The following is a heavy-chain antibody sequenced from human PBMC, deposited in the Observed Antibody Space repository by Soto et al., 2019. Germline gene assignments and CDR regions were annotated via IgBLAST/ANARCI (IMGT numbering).Heavy chain of an antibody. CDR1: GGSISSGDYY. D-gene: IGHD3-22*01. CDR2: IYYSGST. J-gene: IGHJ4*02. CDR3: VGYYDSSGYYYYFDY. Sequence: PSETLSLTCTVSGGSISSGDYYWSWIRQPPGKGLEWIGYIYYSGSTYYNPSLKSRVTISVDTPKNQFSLKLSSVTAADTAVYYCVGYYDSSGYYYYFDYWGQGTLVTVSS. V-gene: IGHV4-30-4*01.